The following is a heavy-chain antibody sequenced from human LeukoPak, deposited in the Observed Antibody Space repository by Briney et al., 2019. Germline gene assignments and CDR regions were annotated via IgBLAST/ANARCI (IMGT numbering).Heavy chain of an antibody. CDR1: GGSISSSSYY. CDR3: AREYDSSGYFDY. CDR2: IYYSGST. Sequence: SETLSLTCTVSGGSISSSSYYWGWIRQPPGKGLEWIGSIYYSGSTNYNPSLKSRVTISVDTSKNQFSLKLSSVTAADTAVYYCAREYDSSGYFDYWGQGTLVTVSS. D-gene: IGHD3-22*01. V-gene: IGHV4-39*07. J-gene: IGHJ4*02.